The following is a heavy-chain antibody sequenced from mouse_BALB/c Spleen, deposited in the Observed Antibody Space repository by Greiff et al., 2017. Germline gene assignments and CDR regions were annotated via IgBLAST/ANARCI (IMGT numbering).Heavy chain of an antibody. D-gene: IGHD1-1*01. CDR1: GFTFSDYY. J-gene: IGHJ3*01. CDR3: ARDHYYGSSYGWFAY. Sequence: DVKLVESGGGLVKPGGSLKLSCAASGFTFSDYYMYWVRQTPEKRLEWVATISDGGSYTYYPDSVKGRFTISRDNAKNNLYLQMSSLKSEDTAMYYCARDHYYGSSYGWFAYWGQGTLVTVSA. CDR2: ISDGGSYT. V-gene: IGHV5-4*02.